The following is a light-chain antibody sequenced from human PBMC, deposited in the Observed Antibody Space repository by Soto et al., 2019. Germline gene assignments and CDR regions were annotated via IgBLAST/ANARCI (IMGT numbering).Light chain of an antibody. CDR3: QQYKSYPRT. V-gene: IGKV1-5*03. J-gene: IGKJ1*01. CDR2: KAS. Sequence: DIQMTQSPSTLSASVGDTVTITCRASQSISSWLAWYQQKPGKAPKLLIYKASSLESGVPSRFSGSGSGTEFTLTIISLQPDDFATYYCQQYKSYPRTFGQGTKVEIK. CDR1: QSISSW.